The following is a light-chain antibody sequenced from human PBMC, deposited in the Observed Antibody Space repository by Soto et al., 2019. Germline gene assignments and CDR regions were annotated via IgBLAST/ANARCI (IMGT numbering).Light chain of an antibody. CDR2: EGT. V-gene: IGLV2-23*03. Sequence: QSVLTQPASVSGSPGQSITISCTGTSSDVENYNLVSWYQHHPGKAPKLMIYEGTKRPSGVSNRFSGSKSGNTASLTISGLQAEDEADYYYCSYASGETFEFGGGTKVTVL. CDR3: CSYASGETFE. CDR1: SSDVENYNL. J-gene: IGLJ2*01.